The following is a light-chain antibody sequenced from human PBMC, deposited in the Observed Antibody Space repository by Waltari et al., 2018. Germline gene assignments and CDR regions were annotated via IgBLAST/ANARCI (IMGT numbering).Light chain of an antibody. CDR2: DAS. J-gene: IGKJ1*01. CDR1: QSLSTN. V-gene: IGKV3-15*01. CDR3: QQYNNWPPET. Sequence: EIVMTPSPVNLSVSPDEIATLSCTASQSLSTNLAWYQQKPGQTPRLLIYDASSRTTGGPARFSGSGSGTEFTLTISSLQSEDFAVYYCQQYNNWPPETFGQGTRVEIK.